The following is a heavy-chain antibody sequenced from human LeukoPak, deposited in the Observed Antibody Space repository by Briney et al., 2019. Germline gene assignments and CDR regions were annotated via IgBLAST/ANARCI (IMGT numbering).Heavy chain of an antibody. J-gene: IGHJ4*02. D-gene: IGHD3-22*01. CDR1: GFTFSSYW. Sequence: GGSLRLSCAASGFTFSSYWMHWVRQAPGKGLVWVSRINGDGISTYYADSVKGRFTISRDNAKNTLYLQMNSLRAEDTAVYYCTREVVVITPHFDYWGQGTLVTVSS. V-gene: IGHV3-74*01. CDR2: INGDGIST. CDR3: TREVVVITPHFDY.